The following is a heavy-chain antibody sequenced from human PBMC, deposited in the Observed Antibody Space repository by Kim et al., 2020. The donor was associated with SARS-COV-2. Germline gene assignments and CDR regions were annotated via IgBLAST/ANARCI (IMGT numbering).Heavy chain of an antibody. Sequence: AQKFEGRVTMTRDTSMCTTYMELSSLRSDDSAVYFCARYCSNILCSGYFDHWGQGTLVTVSS. V-gene: IGHV1-2*02. D-gene: IGHD2-2*01. J-gene: IGHJ4*02. CDR3: ARYCSNILCSGYFDH.